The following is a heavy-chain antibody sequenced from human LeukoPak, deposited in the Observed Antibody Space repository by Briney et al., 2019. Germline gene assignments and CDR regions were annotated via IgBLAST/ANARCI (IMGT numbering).Heavy chain of an antibody. D-gene: IGHD3-22*01. CDR1: GFTFSDYY. CDR3: ARALPGYYDTRGRYYYMDV. J-gene: IGHJ6*03. V-gene: IGHV3-11*04. Sequence: GGSLRLSCAASGFTFSDYYMSWIRQAPGKGLEWVSYISSSGSTIYYADSVKGRFTISRDNAKNSLYLQMNSLRAEDTAVYYRARALPGYYDTRGRYYYMDVWGKGTTVTVSS. CDR2: ISSSGSTI.